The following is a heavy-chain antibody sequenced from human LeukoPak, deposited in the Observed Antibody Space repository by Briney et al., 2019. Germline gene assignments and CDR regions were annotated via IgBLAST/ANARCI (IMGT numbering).Heavy chain of an antibody. CDR3: ARCYGSGSYYKSPFDY. CDR1: GFTFSSYA. D-gene: IGHD3-10*01. CDR2: ISGSGGST. J-gene: IGHJ4*02. V-gene: IGHV3-23*01. Sequence: GGSLRLSCAASGFTFSSYAMSWVRQAPGKRLEWVSAISGSGGSTYYADSVKGRFTISRDNSKNTLYLQMNSLRAEDTAVYYCARCYGSGSYYKSPFDYWGQGTLVTVSS.